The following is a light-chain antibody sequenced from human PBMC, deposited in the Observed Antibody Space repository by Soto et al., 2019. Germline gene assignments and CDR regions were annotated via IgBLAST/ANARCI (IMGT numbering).Light chain of an antibody. Sequence: IVLTQSPGSLSLSPGASATLSCRASQSVSNLYLSWYQQRPGQAPRLLIYGVFNRATGIPDRFSGSGSGTDFTLTISRLEPEDFAVYYCQQYATTRRTFGQGTKVEVK. CDR1: QSVSNLY. CDR2: GVF. J-gene: IGKJ1*01. V-gene: IGKV3-20*01. CDR3: QQYATTRRT.